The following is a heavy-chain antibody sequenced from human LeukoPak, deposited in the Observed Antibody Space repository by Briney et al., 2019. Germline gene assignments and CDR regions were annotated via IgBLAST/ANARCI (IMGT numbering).Heavy chain of an antibody. J-gene: IGHJ4*02. CDR1: GFTFSSYA. CDR3: ARDRTYYDSSGSTLY. D-gene: IGHD3-22*01. Sequence: GGSLRLSCAASGFTFSSYAMHWARQAPGKGLEWVAVISYDGSNKYYADSVKGRFTISRDNSKNTLYLQMNSLRAEDTAVYYCARDRTYYDSSGSTLYWGQGTLVTVSS. V-gene: IGHV3-30*04. CDR2: ISYDGSNK.